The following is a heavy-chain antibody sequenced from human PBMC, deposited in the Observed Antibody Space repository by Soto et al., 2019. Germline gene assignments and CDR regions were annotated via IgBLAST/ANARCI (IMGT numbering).Heavy chain of an antibody. CDR2: IYYSGST. CDR3: ARHSAYYDTSAFDY. Sequence: QLQLQESGPGLVKPSETLSLTCTVSGGSISSDSYYWGWIRQPPGKGLEWIGSIYYSGSTYYKPSLKSRVTVSIDTSKNQFSLKLSSVTAADTAVFYCARHSAYYDTSAFDYWGQGTLVTVSS. V-gene: IGHV4-39*01. J-gene: IGHJ4*02. D-gene: IGHD3-22*01. CDR1: GGSISSDSYY.